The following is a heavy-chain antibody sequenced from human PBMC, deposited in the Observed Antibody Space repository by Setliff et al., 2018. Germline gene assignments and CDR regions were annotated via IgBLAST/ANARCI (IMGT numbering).Heavy chain of an antibody. CDR3: GRGFSRIEGWGNWFDP. V-gene: IGHV4-39*01. J-gene: IGHJ5*02. CDR2: IYDSGSS. D-gene: IGHD3-10*02. Sequence: PSETLSLTCTVSGGSVSNSGFFWGWLRQAPGKGLEWIGNIYDSGSSNYNASIKXRLIXXXXTSXXXXXXXXXXXXXAGTAVYYCGRGFSRIEGWGNWFDPWGQGILVTVSS. CDR1: GGSVSNSGFF.